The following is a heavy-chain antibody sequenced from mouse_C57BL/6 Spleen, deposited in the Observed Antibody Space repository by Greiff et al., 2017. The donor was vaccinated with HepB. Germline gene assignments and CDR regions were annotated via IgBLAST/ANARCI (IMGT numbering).Heavy chain of an antibody. D-gene: IGHD2-4*01. CDR2: IYPDSGST. V-gene: IGHV1-55*01. J-gene: IGHJ1*03. Sequence: VQLQQPGAELVKPGASVKMSCKASGYTFTSYWITWVKQRPGQGLEWIGDIYPDSGSTNYNEKFKSKATLTVDTSSSTAYMQLSSLTSEDSAVYYCASAYDYDGYFDVWGTGTTVTVSS. CDR3: ASAYDYDGYFDV. CDR1: GYTFTSYW.